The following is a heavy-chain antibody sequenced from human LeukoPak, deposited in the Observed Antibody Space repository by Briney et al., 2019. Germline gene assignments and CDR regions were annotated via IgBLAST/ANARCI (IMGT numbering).Heavy chain of an antibody. V-gene: IGHV3-21*01. CDR3: ARASGYYDTSGYFLGAFDI. J-gene: IGHJ3*02. D-gene: IGHD3-22*01. Sequence: GGSLRLSCAASGFTFSSYSMNWVRQAPGKGLEWVSSISSTSAYMYYADSVKGRFTISRDNAKNSMSLQMNSLRVEDTAVYYCARASGYYDTSGYFLGAFDIWGQGTMVTVSS. CDR1: GFTFSSYS. CDR2: ISSTSAYM.